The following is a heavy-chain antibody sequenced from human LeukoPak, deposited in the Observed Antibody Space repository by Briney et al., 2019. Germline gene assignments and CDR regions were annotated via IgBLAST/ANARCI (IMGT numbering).Heavy chain of an antibody. Sequence: GGSLRPSCGASGFTFSSYSMNWVRQAPGKELEWVSSISSSSSYIYYADSVKGRFTISRDNAKNSLYLQMNSLRAEDTAVYYCARLTYGAQAFDIWGQGTMVTVSS. CDR2: ISSSSSYI. CDR1: GFTFSSYS. J-gene: IGHJ3*02. CDR3: ARLTYGAQAFDI. V-gene: IGHV3-21*01. D-gene: IGHD4-17*01.